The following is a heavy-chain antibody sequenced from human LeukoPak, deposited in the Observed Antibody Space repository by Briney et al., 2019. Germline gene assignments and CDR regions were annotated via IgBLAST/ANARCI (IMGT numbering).Heavy chain of an antibody. CDR3: ARGKIGATDFDY. J-gene: IGHJ4*02. CDR1: GYTFTSYA. V-gene: IGHV1-3*01. CDR2: INAGNGNT. Sequence: ASVKVSCKASGYTFTSYAMHWVRQAPGQRLEWMGWINAGNGNTKYSQKFQGRVTMTRNTSISTAYMELSSLRSEDTAVYYCARGKIGATDFDYWGQGTLVTVSS. D-gene: IGHD1-26*01.